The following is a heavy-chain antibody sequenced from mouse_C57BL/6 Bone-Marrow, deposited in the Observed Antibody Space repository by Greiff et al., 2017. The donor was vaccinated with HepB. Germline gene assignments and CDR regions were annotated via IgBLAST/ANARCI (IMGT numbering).Heavy chain of an antibody. D-gene: IGHD2-2*01. CDR3: ARGTGGYVPYYFDY. J-gene: IGHJ2*01. CDR1: GYTFTSYT. Sequence: QVQLQQPGAELARPGASVKMSCKASGYTFTSYTMHWVKQRPGQGLEWIGYINPSSGYTKYNQKFKDKATLTADKSSSTAYMQLSSLTSEDSAVYYCARGTGGYVPYYFDYWGQGTTLTVSS. CDR2: INPSSGYT. V-gene: IGHV1-4*01.